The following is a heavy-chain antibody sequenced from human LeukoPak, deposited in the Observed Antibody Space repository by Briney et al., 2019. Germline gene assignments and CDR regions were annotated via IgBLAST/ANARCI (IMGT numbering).Heavy chain of an antibody. CDR3: ARVLHKRNYDSSVYYGY. CDR2: ISYDGSNK. V-gene: IGHV3-30*04. Sequence: GGSLRLSCAASGFTFSSHAMHWVRQAPGKGLEWVAVISYDGSNKYYADSVKGRFTFSRDNAKNSLYLQMNSLRAEDTAVYYCARVLHKRNYDSSVYYGYWGQGTLVTVSS. J-gene: IGHJ4*02. CDR1: GFTFSSHA. D-gene: IGHD3-22*01.